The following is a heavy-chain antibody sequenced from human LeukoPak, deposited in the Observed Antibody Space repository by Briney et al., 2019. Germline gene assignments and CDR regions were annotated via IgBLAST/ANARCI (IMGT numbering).Heavy chain of an antibody. D-gene: IGHD3-22*01. J-gene: IGHJ4*02. CDR1: GFTFNTYA. V-gene: IGHV3-30*04. CDR2: ISYDGSNK. CDR3: AREFSVVVVTATYYFDY. Sequence: PGGSLRLSCAASGFTFNTYAMYWVRQAPGKGLEWVAVISYDGSNKYYADSVKGRFTISRDNSKNTLYLQMNSLRAEDTAVYYCAREFSVVVVTATYYFDYWGQGTLVTVSS.